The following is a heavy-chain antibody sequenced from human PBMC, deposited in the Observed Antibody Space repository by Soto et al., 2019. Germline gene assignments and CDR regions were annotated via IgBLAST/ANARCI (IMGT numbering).Heavy chain of an antibody. D-gene: IGHD6-13*01. CDR2: ISCSSSTI. Sequence: GGSLRLSCAASGFTFSSYSMNCVCQAPGKVLEWVSYISCSSSTIYYADSVKGRFTISRDNAKTSLYLQMNSLRGEDTAVYYCARDPPHSSWIYYYYYGMAVWRQGTTV. CDR1: GFTFSSYS. CDR3: ARDPPHSSWIYYYYYGMAV. V-gene: IGHV3-48*01. J-gene: IGHJ6*02.